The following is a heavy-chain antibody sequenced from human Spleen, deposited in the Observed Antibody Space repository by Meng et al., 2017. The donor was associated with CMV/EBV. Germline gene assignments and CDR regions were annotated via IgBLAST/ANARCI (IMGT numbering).Heavy chain of an antibody. CDR3: ARGFPYYGSGSALGN. V-gene: IGHV3-74*03. Sequence: GESLKISCAASGFNFSNYWMHWARQVPGKGLVWVSRSNSDESTTTYADSVKGRFTVSRDNAKNTLFLQMHSLRAEDTAVYYCARGFPYYGSGSALGNWGQGILVTVS. D-gene: IGHD3-10*01. CDR1: GFNFSNYW. CDR2: SNSDESTT. J-gene: IGHJ4*02.